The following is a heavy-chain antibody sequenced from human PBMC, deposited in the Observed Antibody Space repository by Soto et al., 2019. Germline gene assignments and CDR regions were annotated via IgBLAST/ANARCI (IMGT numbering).Heavy chain of an antibody. V-gene: IGHV1-18*01. Sequence: QVQLVHSGAEVKKPGASVKVSCKASGYPFGGYAIGWVRQAPGQGLDWMGWVSAHTGDSGYAQRCQGRVTLTTETYTSTAYMELRGLRADDTAVYYCARPSTSYGDYGWSLAYWGQGTLVTVSS. CDR3: ARPSTSYGDYGWSLAY. CDR2: VSAHTGDS. J-gene: IGHJ4*02. CDR1: GYPFGGYA. D-gene: IGHD4-17*01.